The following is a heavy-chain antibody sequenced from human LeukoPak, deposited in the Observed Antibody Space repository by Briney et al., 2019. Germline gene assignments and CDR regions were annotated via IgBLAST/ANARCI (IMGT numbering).Heavy chain of an antibody. CDR1: GFTFSSYA. V-gene: IGHV3-23*01. D-gene: IGHD3-16*02. J-gene: IGHJ3*02. CDR3: AKGGMITFGGVIVRTYAFDI. Sequence: GGSLRLSCAASGFTFSSYAMSWVRQAPGKGLEWVSAISGSGVSTYYADSVKGRFTISRDNSKNTLYLQMNSLRAEDTAVYYCAKGGMITFGGVIVRTYAFDIWGQGTMVTVSS. CDR2: ISGSGVST.